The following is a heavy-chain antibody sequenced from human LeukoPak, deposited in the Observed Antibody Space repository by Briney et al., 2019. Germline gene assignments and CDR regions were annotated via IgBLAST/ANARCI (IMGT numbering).Heavy chain of an antibody. D-gene: IGHD6-13*01. J-gene: IGHJ3*02. V-gene: IGHV3-23*01. Sequence: GGSLRLSCAASGFTFSSYAMNWVRQAPGKGLEWVSAIGATGGTTYYADSVKGRFTISRDNSKNTLYLQMNSPRAEDTAVYYCEGSSKFNSAFEIWGQGTMVTVSS. CDR3: EGSSKFNSAFEI. CDR1: GFTFSSYA. CDR2: IGATGGTT.